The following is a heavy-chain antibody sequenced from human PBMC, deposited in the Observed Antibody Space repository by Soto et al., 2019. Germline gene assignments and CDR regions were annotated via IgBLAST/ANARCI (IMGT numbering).Heavy chain of an antibody. D-gene: IGHD3-10*01. CDR2: ISSSGTYT. J-gene: IGHJ4*02. CDR1: GFPFSDYY. Sequence: QVQLVESGGGLVKPGGSLRLSCAASGFPFSDYYMTWIRQAPGKGLDWVSYISSSGTYTHFADSVKGRFTISRDNAKNSLYLQMNSLRPEDTAVYYCVRDISPNNFASGSYTFWGQGILVTVSS. V-gene: IGHV3-11*06. CDR3: VRDISPNNFASGSYTF.